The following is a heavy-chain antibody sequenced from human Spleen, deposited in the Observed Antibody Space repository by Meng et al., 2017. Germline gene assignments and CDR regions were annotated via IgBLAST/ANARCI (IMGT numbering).Heavy chain of an antibody. CDR3: ARGTARSWYGSDY. Sequence: ASVKVSCKASGYTFTGYYMHWVRQAPGQGLEWMGWINPNSGGTNYAQKFQGRVTMTRDTSISTAYMELSRVRSDDTAVYYCARGTARSWYGSDYWGQGTLVTVSS. CDR2: INPNSGGT. CDR1: GYTFTGYY. V-gene: IGHV1-2*02. D-gene: IGHD6-13*01. J-gene: IGHJ4*02.